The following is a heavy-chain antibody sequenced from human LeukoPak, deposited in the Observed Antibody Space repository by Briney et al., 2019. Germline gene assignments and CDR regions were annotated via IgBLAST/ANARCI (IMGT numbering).Heavy chain of an antibody. CDR2: IRQDGSEK. J-gene: IGHJ5*02. V-gene: IGHV3-7*01. CDR1: GFTFSSYW. Sequence: GGSLRLSCAASGFTFSSYWMSWVRQAPGKGLEWVANIRQDGSEKYYVDSVKGRFTISRDNAKNSLYLQMNSLRAEDTAVYYCARDYLYYYGSGSYHWFDPWGQGTLVTVSS. D-gene: IGHD3-10*01. CDR3: ARDYLYYYGSGSYHWFDP.